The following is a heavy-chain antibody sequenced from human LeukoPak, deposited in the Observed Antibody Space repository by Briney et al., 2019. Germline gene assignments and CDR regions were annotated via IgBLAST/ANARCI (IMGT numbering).Heavy chain of an antibody. Sequence: TETLSLTCTVSGGSISSSGYYWGWIRQPPGKGLEWIASIYYSGSTYYNPSLKSRVTISVDTSKNQLSLKLSSLTAADTAVYYCARHEYSGSYYGLSWFDPWGQGTLVTVSS. CDR1: GGSISSSGYY. D-gene: IGHD1-26*01. CDR3: ARHEYSGSYYGLSWFDP. J-gene: IGHJ5*02. V-gene: IGHV4-39*01. CDR2: IYYSGST.